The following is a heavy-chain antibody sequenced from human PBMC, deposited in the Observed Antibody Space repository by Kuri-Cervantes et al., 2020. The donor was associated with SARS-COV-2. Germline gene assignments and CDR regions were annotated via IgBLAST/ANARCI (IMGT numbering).Heavy chain of an antibody. J-gene: IGHJ4*02. D-gene: IGHD5-12*01. CDR2: INPNSGGT. Sequence: ASVKVSCKVSGYTLTELSMHWVRQAPGQGLEWMGWINPNSGGTNYAQKFQGRVTMTRDTSISTAYMELSSLRSEDTAVYYCARDPPVAKKFIVATTTKTLVDDYWGQGTLVTVSS. CDR3: ARDPPVAKKFIVATTTKTLVDDY. CDR1: GYTLTELS. V-gene: IGHV1-2*02.